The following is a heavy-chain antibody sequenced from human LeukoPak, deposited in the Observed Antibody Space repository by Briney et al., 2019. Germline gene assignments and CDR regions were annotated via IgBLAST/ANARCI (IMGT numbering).Heavy chain of an antibody. CDR3: ARDLPRGQLLYQGDY. D-gene: IGHD2-2*02. Sequence: GASVKVSCKASGYTFTGYYMHWVRQAPGQGLEWMGWINPNSGGTNYAQKFQGRVTMTRDTSISTAYMELSRLRSDDTAVYYCARDLPRGQLLYQGDYWGQGALVTVSS. V-gene: IGHV1-2*02. CDR2: INPNSGGT. CDR1: GYTFTGYY. J-gene: IGHJ4*02.